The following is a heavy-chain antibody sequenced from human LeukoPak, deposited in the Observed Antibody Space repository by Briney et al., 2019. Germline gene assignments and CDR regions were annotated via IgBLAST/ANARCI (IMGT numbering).Heavy chain of an antibody. V-gene: IGHV3-53*01. CDR1: GFTVSSNY. CDR2: IYSGGST. Sequence: PGGSLRLSCAASGFTVSSNYMSWVRQAPGKGLEWVSVIYSGGSTYYADSVKGRFTISRDNSKNTLYLQMNSLRAEDTAVYYCASPYDFWSGYYRIGASDIWGQGTMVTVSS. D-gene: IGHD3-3*01. J-gene: IGHJ3*02. CDR3: ASPYDFWSGYYRIGASDI.